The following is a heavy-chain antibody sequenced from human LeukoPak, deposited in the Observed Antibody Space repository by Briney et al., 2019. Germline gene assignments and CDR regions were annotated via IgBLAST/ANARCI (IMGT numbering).Heavy chain of an antibody. V-gene: IGHV3-9*03. CDR3: AKEAVPYYYMDV. D-gene: IGHD6-19*01. Sequence: PGGSLRLSCAASGFTFDDYAMHWVRQAPGKGLEWVSGISWNSGSIGYADSVKGRFTISRDNAKNSLYLQMNSLRAEDMALYYCAKEAVPYYYMDVWGKGTTVTVSS. CDR1: GFTFDDYA. CDR2: ISWNSGSI. J-gene: IGHJ6*03.